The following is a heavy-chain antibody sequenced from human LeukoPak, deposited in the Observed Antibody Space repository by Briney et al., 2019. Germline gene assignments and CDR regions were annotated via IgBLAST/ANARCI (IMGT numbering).Heavy chain of an antibody. CDR2: ISSSGSTI. Sequence: GGSLRLSCAASGFTFSSYEMNWVRQAPGKGLEWVSYISSSGSTIYYADSVKGRFTISRDNAKNSLYLQMNSLRAEDTAVYYCASGNRYSSSFDYWGQGTLVTVSS. D-gene: IGHD6-6*01. J-gene: IGHJ4*02. V-gene: IGHV3-48*03. CDR3: ASGNRYSSSFDY. CDR1: GFTFSSYE.